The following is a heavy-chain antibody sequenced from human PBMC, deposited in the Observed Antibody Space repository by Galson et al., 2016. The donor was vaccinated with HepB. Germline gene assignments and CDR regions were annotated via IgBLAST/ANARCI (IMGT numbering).Heavy chain of an antibody. CDR2: ICGSCGDI. D-gene: IGHD2-2*03. J-gene: IGHJ4*02. V-gene: IGHV3-23*01. Sequence: SLRLSCAASGFTFKNFGMTWVRQAPGKGLEWVSTICGSCGDIDYADSVQGRFTISRDNSKNTLPLQMNSLRAEDTATYYCAIDPSHWIENPFALWGQGTLVTGSS. CDR3: AIDPSHWIENPFAL. CDR1: GFTFKNFG.